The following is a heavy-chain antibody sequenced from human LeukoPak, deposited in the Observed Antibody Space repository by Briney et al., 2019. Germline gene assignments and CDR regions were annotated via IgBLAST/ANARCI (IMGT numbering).Heavy chain of an antibody. V-gene: IGHV1-8*03. D-gene: IGHD4-17*01. CDR2: MNPKSGNT. J-gene: IGHJ4*02. Sequence: ASVKVSCKASGYTFTNYDINWVRQATGQGLEWMGWMNPKSGNTGYAQKFQGRVTITRSTSISTASMELSSLTSEDTAMYYCARVYGDVDYWGQGTLVTVSS. CDR1: GYTFTNYD. CDR3: ARVYGDVDY.